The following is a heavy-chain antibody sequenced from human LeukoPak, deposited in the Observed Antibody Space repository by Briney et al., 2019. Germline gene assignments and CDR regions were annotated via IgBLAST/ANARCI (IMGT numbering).Heavy chain of an antibody. D-gene: IGHD2-8*01. J-gene: IGHJ6*03. Sequence: GESLKISCKGSGYSFTSYWIGWVRQMPGKGLEWMGIIYPGDSDTRYSPSFQGQVTISADKSISTAYLQWSSLKASDTAMYYCARRARACTNGVCYAYYMDVWGKGTTVTVS. V-gene: IGHV5-51*01. CDR1: GYSFTSYW. CDR2: IYPGDSDT. CDR3: ARRARACTNGVCYAYYMDV.